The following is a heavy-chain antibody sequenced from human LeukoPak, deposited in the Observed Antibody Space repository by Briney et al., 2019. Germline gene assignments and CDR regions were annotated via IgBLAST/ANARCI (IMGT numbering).Heavy chain of an antibody. D-gene: IGHD5-12*01. CDR2: ISYDGSNT. V-gene: IGHV3-30*18. CDR1: GFIFSNYG. CDR3: AKGETGGGYVRDYYFDY. J-gene: IGHJ4*02. Sequence: GESLRLSCAASGFIFSNYGMHWVRQAPDKGLEWVAVISYDGSNTYYADSVKGRFTISRDNSKNTLYVQMNSLRAEDSAVYYCAKGETGGGYVRDYYFDYWGQGTLFTVSS.